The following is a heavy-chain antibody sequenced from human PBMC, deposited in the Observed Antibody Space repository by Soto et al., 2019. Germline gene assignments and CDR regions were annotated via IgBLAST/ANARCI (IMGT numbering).Heavy chain of an antibody. CDR1: GFTFSSYV. CDR2: ISFDANNK. J-gene: IGHJ4*02. V-gene: IGHV3-30-3*01. Sequence: QVQLVESGGGVVQPGRSLRLSCAASGFTFSSYVMHWVRQAPGKGLEWVAVISFDANNKYYADSVKGRFTISRDNSKNTLYLQMNDQRPDDTAVYYCARVHSSVFDYWGQGTLVTVSS. CDR3: ARVHSSVFDY. D-gene: IGHD6-19*01.